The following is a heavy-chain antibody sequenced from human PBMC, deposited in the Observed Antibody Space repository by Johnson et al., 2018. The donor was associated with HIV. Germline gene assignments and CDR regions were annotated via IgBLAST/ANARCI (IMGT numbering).Heavy chain of an antibody. CDR1: GVIFSAHD. Sequence: VQLVESGGGLVKPGGSLRLSCAVSGVIFSAHDMHWVRQTAGKGLEWVSGIGISGNTNYPGSVKGRFTISRENVKNFVYLQMNSLTAGDTAVYYCVREHRADESFDLWGQGTMVTVSS. CDR3: VREHRADESFDL. V-gene: IGHV3-13*01. J-gene: IGHJ3*01. CDR2: IGISGNT. D-gene: IGHD1-14*01.